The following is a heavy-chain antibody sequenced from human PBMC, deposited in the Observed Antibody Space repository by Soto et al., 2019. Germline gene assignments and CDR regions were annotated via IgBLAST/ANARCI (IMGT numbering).Heavy chain of an antibody. J-gene: IGHJ3*02. CDR3: ARMVGYCSGGSCFDAFDI. D-gene: IGHD2-15*01. CDR2: ISSSGSTI. CDR1: GFPFSSYE. V-gene: IGHV3-48*03. Sequence: GGSLRLSCAASGFPFSSYEMNGVRQAPGKGLEWVSYISSSGSTIYYADSVKGRFTISRDNAKNSLYLQMNSLRAEDTAVYYCARMVGYCSGGSCFDAFDIWGQGTMVTVSS.